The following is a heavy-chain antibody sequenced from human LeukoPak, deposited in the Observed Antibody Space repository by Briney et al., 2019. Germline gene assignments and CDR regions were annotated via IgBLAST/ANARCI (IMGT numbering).Heavy chain of an antibody. D-gene: IGHD6-13*01. CDR1: GGTFSSYA. CDR3: ARDHVNSSSWYEVGFDP. Sequence: SVKVSCKASGGTFSSYAISWVRQAPGQGLEWMGGIIPIFGTANYAQKFQSRVTITADESTSTAYMELSSLRSEDTAVYYCARDHVNSSSWYEVGFDPWGQGTLVTVSS. CDR2: IIPIFGTA. V-gene: IGHV1-69*01. J-gene: IGHJ5*02.